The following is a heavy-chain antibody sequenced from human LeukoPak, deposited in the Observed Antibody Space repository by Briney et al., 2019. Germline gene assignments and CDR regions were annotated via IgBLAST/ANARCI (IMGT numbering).Heavy chain of an antibody. CDR3: ARGLRYCSSTSCYRKPLGY. V-gene: IGHV1-8*03. D-gene: IGHD2-2*02. CDR1: GYTFTSYD. J-gene: IGHJ4*02. CDR2: MNPNSCNT. Sequence: ASVKVSCKASGYTFTSYDINWVRQATGQGLEWMGWMNPNSCNTGYAQKFQGRVTITSNTSVSTAYMELSSLRSEDTAVYYCARGLRYCSSTSCYRKPLGYWGQGTLVTVSS.